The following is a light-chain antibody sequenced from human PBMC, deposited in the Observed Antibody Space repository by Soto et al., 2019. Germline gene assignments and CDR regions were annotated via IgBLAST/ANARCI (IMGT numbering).Light chain of an antibody. CDR3: RSYTSSSSYV. Sequence: QSVLTQPASVSGSPGQSTTISCTGTSSDVGGYKYVSWYQQHPGKTPKLLIYTVSIRPSGVSNLFSGSKSGNTASLIISCLHAEYEADYYCRSYTSSSSYVFGTGTKVTVL. J-gene: IGLJ1*01. V-gene: IGLV2-14*01. CDR2: TVS. CDR1: SSDVGGYKY.